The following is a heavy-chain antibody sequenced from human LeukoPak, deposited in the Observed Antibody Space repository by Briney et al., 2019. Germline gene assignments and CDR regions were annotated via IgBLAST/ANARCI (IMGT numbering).Heavy chain of an antibody. V-gene: IGHV1-8*03. J-gene: IGHJ3*02. D-gene: IGHD3-10*01. CDR3: ARALSRITMVRGVNDAFDI. CDR2: MNPNSGNT. Sequence: ASVTVSCKASGYTFTSYDINWVRQAAGQGLEWMGWMNPNSGNTGYAQKFQGRVTITRNTSISTAYMELSSLRSEDTAVYYCARALSRITMVRGVNDAFDIWGQGTMVTVSS. CDR1: GYTFTSYD.